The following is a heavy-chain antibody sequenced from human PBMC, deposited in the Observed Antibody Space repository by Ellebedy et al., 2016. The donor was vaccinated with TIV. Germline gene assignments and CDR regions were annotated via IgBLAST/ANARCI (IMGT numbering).Heavy chain of an antibody. CDR1: GYFISDGYY. CDR3: AGGSYTPYGMDV. V-gene: IGHV4-38-2*02. J-gene: IGHJ6*02. D-gene: IGHD3-10*01. CDR2: GYHSGST. Sequence: SETLSLTCTVSGYFISDGYYWGWVRQSPGKGLEWIGSGYHSGSTFYNPSLKSRVTISVDTTKNQFSLRLSSVTAADTAVYYCAGGSYTPYGMDVWGRGTAVIVSS.